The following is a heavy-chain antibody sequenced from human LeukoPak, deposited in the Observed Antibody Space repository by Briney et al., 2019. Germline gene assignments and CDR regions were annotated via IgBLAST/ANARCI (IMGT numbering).Heavy chain of an antibody. J-gene: IGHJ4*02. V-gene: IGHV4-59*10. CDR2: IYTSGST. CDR3: ARARYYDSSGYHEAFDY. CDR1: GGSFSGYY. Sequence: SETLSLTCAVYGGSFSGYYWSWIRQPAGKGLEWIGRIYTSGSTNYNPSLKSRLTMSVDTSKNQFSLKVSSVTAADTAVYYCARARYYDSSGYHEAFDYWGQGTLVTVSS. D-gene: IGHD3-22*01.